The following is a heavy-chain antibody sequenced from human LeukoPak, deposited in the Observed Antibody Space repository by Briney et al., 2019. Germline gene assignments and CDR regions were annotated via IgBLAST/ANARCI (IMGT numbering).Heavy chain of an antibody. V-gene: IGHV1-46*01. D-gene: IGHD2-21*02. CDR2: INPSGGST. CDR3: AREGAENCGGNCYTFDP. Sequence: RASVKVSCKASGYTFTSYYMHWMRQAPGQGLEWMGIINPSGGSTNYAQKFQGRVTMTRDTSTSTVYMELSSLKSEDTAVYYCAREGAENCGGNCYTFDPWGQGTLVTVSS. CDR1: GYTFTSYY. J-gene: IGHJ5*02.